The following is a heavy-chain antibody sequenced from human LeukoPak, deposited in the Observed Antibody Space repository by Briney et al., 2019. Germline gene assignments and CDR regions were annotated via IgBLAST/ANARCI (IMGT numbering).Heavy chain of an antibody. D-gene: IGHD2-21*02. J-gene: IGHJ4*02. V-gene: IGHV5-51*01. CDR1: GYTLTNYW. CDR3: AMSANCGGDCYSYYFDH. CDR2: IYPGDSDT. Sequence: GESLKISCKGSGYTLTNYWIGWARQMPGKGLEWMGIIYPGDSDTRYSPSFQGQVTISVGKSIRIACLQWSSLKASDTAMYYCAMSANCGGDCYSYYFDHWGQGTLVTVSP.